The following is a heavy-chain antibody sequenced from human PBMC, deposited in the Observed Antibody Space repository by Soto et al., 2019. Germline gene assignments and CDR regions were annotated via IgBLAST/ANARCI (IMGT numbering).Heavy chain of an antibody. CDR3: ARVKYCSSTRCLNPLDY. Sequence: GGSLRLSCAGSGFPFSSYSMNWVRQAPGGGLEWVSSVTGSSGFIHYADSVKGRFTISRDNARNSLYLQMNTLRAEDTAVYYCARVKYCSSTRCLNPLDYWGQGTLVTVSS. V-gene: IGHV3-21*01. CDR1: GFPFSSYS. CDR2: VTGSSGFI. D-gene: IGHD2-2*01. J-gene: IGHJ4*02.